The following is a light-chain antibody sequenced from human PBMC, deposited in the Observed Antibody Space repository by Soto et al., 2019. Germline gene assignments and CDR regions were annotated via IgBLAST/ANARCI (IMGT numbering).Light chain of an antibody. CDR2: GAS. Sequence: IVMTQSPATLSVSPRERATLSCRASQRISSNLAWYQHKPGRAPRLLIYGASTRATGIPARFSGSGSGTEFTLTISSLQSEDSAVYYCQQYKNWLALTFGGGTKVDIK. J-gene: IGKJ4*01. CDR3: QQYKNWLALT. CDR1: QRISSN. V-gene: IGKV3-15*01.